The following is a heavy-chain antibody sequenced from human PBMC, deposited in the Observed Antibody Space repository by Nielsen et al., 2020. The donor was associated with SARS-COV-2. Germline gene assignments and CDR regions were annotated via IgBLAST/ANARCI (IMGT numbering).Heavy chain of an antibody. CDR2: IYYSGST. CDR1: GGSISSYY. D-gene: IGHD6-19*01. J-gene: IGHJ5*02. V-gene: IGHV4-59*12. Sequence: SETLSLTCTVSGGSISSYYWSWIRQPPGKGLEWIGYIYYSGSTNYNPSLKSRVTISVDTSKNQFSLKLSSVTAADTAVYYCARDPGYSSGGWFDPWGQGTLVTVSS. CDR3: ARDPGYSSGGWFDP.